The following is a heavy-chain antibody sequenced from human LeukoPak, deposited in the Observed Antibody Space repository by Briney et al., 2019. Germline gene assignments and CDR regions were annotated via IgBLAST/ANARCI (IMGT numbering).Heavy chain of an antibody. J-gene: IGHJ4*02. CDR1: GFTFTNYA. Sequence: GGSLRLSCAASGFTFTNYAMSWVRQAPGKGLEWVSGISGSGGSTYYADPVKGRFTISRDNSKNTLYLQMNSLRVEDTAVYYCARRITGDCNNTNCPWGYWGQGTLVTVSS. V-gene: IGHV3-23*01. D-gene: IGHD2-2*01. CDR2: ISGSGGST. CDR3: ARRITGDCNNTNCPWGY.